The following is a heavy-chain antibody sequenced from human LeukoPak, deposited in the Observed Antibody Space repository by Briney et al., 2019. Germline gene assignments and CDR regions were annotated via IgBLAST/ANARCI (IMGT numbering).Heavy chain of an antibody. V-gene: IGHV3-23*01. Sequence: GGSLRLSCAASGFTFSSYAMSWVRQAPGKGLEWVSAISGSGGSTYYADSVKGRFTISRDNSKNTLYLQMNSLRAEDTAVYYCAKIPRRGGWYPEYFQHWGQGTLVTVSS. J-gene: IGHJ1*01. CDR1: GFTFSSYA. D-gene: IGHD6-19*01. CDR2: ISGSGGST. CDR3: AKIPRRGGWYPEYFQH.